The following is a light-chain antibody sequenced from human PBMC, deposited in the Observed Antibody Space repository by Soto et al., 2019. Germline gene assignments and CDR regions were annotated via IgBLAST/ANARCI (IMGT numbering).Light chain of an antibody. CDR3: TSLTSSSTLV. CDR2: GVS. CDR1: SSDVGGYSY. Sequence: QSALTQPASVSGFPGQSITISCSGTSSDVGGYSYVSWYQQHPGKAPKLMIYGVSSRPSGVSNRFSASKSGNTASLTISGLQAEDESDYYCTSLTSSSTLVFGGGTQLTVL. V-gene: IGLV2-14*01. J-gene: IGLJ2*01.